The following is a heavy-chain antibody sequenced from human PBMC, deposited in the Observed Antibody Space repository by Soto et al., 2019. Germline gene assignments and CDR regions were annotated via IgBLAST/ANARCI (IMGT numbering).Heavy chain of an antibody. J-gene: IGHJ4*02. CDR3: ARLEGLATISYYFDF. CDR1: DDFINSDKYY. V-gene: IGHV4-39*01. Sequence: PEETLSLTCSVCDDFINSDKYYWGWIRQPPGKGLEWIGSIYYRGNAYYNPSLQTRVTISLDKSRSQFSLKLNSVTAADSAVYFCARLEGLATISYYFDFWGPGALVTVSS. D-gene: IGHD3-9*01. CDR2: IYYRGNA.